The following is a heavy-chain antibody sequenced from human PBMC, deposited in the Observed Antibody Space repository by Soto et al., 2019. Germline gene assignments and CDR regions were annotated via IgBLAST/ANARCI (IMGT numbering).Heavy chain of an antibody. D-gene: IGHD3-9*01. CDR3: TTDFYYDILTGYYGMDV. J-gene: IGHJ6*02. CDR2: IKSKTDGGTT. Sequence: EVQLVESGGGLVKPGGSLRLSCAASGFTFSNAWMSWVRQAPGKGLEWVGRIKSKTDGGTTDYAAPVKGRFTISRDDSKNTLNLQMNSLKTEDTAVYYCTTDFYYDILTGYYGMDVWGQGTTVTVSS. CDR1: GFTFSNAW. V-gene: IGHV3-15*01.